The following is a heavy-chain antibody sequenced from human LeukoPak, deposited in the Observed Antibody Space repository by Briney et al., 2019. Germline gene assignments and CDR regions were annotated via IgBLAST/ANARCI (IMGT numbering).Heavy chain of an antibody. CDR1: GFTFSSYW. V-gene: IGHV3-7*01. CDR2: IKQDGSEK. J-gene: IGHJ5*02. Sequence: GGSLRLSCATSGFTFSSYWMSWVRQAPGKGLEWVANIKQDGSEKYYVDSVKGRFTISRDNAKNSLYLQMNSLRAEDTAVYYCAREDAWLRSNWFDPWGQGTLVTVSS. D-gene: IGHD5-12*01. CDR3: AREDAWLRSNWFDP.